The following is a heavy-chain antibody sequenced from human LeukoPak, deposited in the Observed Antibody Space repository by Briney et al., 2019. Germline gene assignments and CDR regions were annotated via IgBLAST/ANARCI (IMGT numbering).Heavy chain of an antibody. CDR1: GGSISSYY. CDR3: AREREGIVVPAAPTYFDY. Sequence: SETLSLTCTVSGGSISSYYWSWIRQPAGKGLEWIGRIYTSGSTNYNPSLRSRVTMSVDTSKNQFSLKLSSVTAADTAVYYCAREREGIVVPAAPTYFDYWGQGTLVTVSS. D-gene: IGHD2-2*01. V-gene: IGHV4-4*07. J-gene: IGHJ4*02. CDR2: IYTSGST.